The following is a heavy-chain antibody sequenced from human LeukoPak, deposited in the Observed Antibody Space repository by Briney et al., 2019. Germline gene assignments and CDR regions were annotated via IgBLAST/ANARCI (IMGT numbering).Heavy chain of an antibody. J-gene: IGHJ4*02. CDR1: GFIFSSYE. D-gene: IGHD3-22*01. Sequence: GGSLRLSCAASGFIFSSYEMNWVRQAPGKGLEWISYISSSGSTIYYADSVKGRFTISRDNAENSLYLQMNSLRAEDTAVYYCARVGYYGSSGFWGQGTLVTVSS. CDR2: ISSSGSTI. V-gene: IGHV3-48*03. CDR3: ARVGYYGSSGF.